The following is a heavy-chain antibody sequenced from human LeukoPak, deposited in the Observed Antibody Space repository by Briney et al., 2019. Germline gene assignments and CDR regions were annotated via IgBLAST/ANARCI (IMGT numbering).Heavy chain of an antibody. D-gene: IGHD3-22*01. CDR2: ISAYSGDT. CDR1: GYTFTSYG. CDR3: ARVTADYDSSGYYYANFDY. J-gene: IGHJ4*02. V-gene: IGHV1-18*01. Sequence: ASVKVSCKASGYTFTSYGISWVRQAPGQGLEWMGWISAYSGDTNYAQKFQGRATMTTDTSTSTAYMELRSLSSDDTAVYYCARVTADYDSSGYYYANFDYWGQGTLVTVSS.